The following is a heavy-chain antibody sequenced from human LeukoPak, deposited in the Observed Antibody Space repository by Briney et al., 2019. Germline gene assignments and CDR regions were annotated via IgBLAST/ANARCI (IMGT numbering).Heavy chain of an antibody. D-gene: IGHD3-3*01. CDR2: MNPNSGNT. CDR1: GYTFTSYD. Sequence: ASVKVSCKASGYTFTSYDINWVRQATGKGLEWMGWMNPNSGNTGYAQKFQGRVTMTRNTSISTAYMELSSLRSEDTAVYYCARNYYDFWSGYYPFDYWGQGTLVTVSS. CDR3: ARNYYDFWSGYYPFDY. J-gene: IGHJ4*02. V-gene: IGHV1-8*01.